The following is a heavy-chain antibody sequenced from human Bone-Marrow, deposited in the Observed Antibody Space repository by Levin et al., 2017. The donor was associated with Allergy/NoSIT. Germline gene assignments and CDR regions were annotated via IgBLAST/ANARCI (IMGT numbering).Heavy chain of an antibody. V-gene: IGHV3-7*01. J-gene: IGHJ4*02. D-gene: IGHD6-13*01. CDR3: ARDYRSGWYPAD. Sequence: GESLKISCAASGFTFSTYWMSWVRQAPGKGLEWVANIQQEGFERYYVDSVKGRFSISRDNAKNSLYLQMNSLRVEDTALYYCARDYRSGWYPADWGQGIIVNVSP. CDR2: IQQEGFER. CDR1: GFTFSTYW.